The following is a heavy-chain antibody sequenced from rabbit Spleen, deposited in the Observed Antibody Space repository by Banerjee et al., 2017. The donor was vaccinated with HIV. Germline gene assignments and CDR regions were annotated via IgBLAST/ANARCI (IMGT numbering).Heavy chain of an antibody. CDR2: IEGGSSAFS. D-gene: IGHD8-1*01. CDR1: GIDFSSNHY. V-gene: IGHV1S45*01. CDR3: ARDTGSSFSSYGMDL. Sequence: QQQLEESGGGLVKPEGSLTLSCKASGIDFSSNHYMCWVRQAPGKGLEWIACIEGGSSAFSYFASWAKGRFTISKTSSTTVTLQMTSLTAADTATYFCARDTGSSFSSYGMDLWGQGTLVTVS. J-gene: IGHJ6*01.